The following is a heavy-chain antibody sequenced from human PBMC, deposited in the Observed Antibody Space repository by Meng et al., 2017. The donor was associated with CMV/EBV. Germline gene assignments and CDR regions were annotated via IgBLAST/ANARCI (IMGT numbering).Heavy chain of an antibody. D-gene: IGHD4-17*01. CDR3: ARRVTRAGNWFDP. Sequence: SVKVSCKASGGTFSSYAISWVRQAPGQGLEWMGGIIPIFGTANYAQKFQGRVTIPTDESTSTAYMKLSSLRAEETAGYYCARRVTRAGNWFDPWGQGTLVTVSS. CDR2: IIPIFGTA. J-gene: IGHJ5*02. V-gene: IGHV1-69*05. CDR1: GGTFSSYA.